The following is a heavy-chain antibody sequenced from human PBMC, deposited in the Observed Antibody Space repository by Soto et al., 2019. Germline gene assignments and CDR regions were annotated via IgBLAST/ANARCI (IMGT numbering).Heavy chain of an antibody. D-gene: IGHD3-10*01. V-gene: IGHV3-23*01. CDR2: ISASGGST. CDR3: AIHFYYGSGTYHAVDY. CDR1: GFTFNNYA. Sequence: EVQLLESGGGIVQPGTSLRLSCAVSGFTFNNYAMNWVRQAPGKRLEWISGISASGGSTYYADSVKGRFTISRDSSKNTLYLQMNSLRADDTAIYYCAIHFYYGSGTYHAVDYWGQGTLVTVSS. J-gene: IGHJ4*02.